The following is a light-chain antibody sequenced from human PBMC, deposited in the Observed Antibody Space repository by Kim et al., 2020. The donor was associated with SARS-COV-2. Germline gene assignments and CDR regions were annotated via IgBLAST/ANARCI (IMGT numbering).Light chain of an antibody. CDR1: QDIRNN. Sequence: SPGERATLSCRASQDIRNNLAWYQQKPGQPPRLLIYDASTRATGIPARFSGSGSGTEFSLTIDILQSEDSAVYFCQQYNDWPPWTFGQGTKVDIK. J-gene: IGKJ1*01. CDR2: DAS. V-gene: IGKV3D-15*01. CDR3: QQYNDWPPWT.